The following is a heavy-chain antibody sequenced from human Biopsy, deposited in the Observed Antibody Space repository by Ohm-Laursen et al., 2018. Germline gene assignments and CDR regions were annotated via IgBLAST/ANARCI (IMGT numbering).Heavy chain of an antibody. CDR3: ARGMRTTGWPYFDY. J-gene: IGHJ4*02. CDR1: GYSIIPSGPEN. D-gene: IGHD2/OR15-2a*01. CDR2: IYSGGNT. V-gene: IGHV4-61*01. Sequence: GTLSLTCTLSGYSIIPSGPENWSWIRQPPGQGLQYIGFIYSGGNTNYNPSLRSRVTMSVDTSKNQFSLRLNSVTAVDTAVYYCARGMRTTGWPYFDYWGQGILVTVSS.